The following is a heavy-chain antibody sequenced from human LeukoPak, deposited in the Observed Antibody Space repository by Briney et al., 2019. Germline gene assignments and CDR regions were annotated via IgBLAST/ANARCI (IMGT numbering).Heavy chain of an antibody. D-gene: IGHD4-17*01. V-gene: IGHV1-8*01. CDR1: GYTFTSYD. CDR2: MNPNSGNT. Sequence: ASVKVSCKASGYTFTSYDINWVRQATGQGLEWMGWMNPNSGNTGYAQKFQGGVTMTRNTSISTAYMELSSLRSEDTAVYYCAGVSADGDYSVYWGQGTLVTVSS. CDR3: AGVSADGDYSVY. J-gene: IGHJ4*02.